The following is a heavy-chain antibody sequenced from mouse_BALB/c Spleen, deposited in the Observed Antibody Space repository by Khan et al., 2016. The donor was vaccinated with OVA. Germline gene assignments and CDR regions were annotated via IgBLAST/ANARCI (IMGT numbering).Heavy chain of an antibody. D-gene: IGHD2-3*01. V-gene: IGHV14-1*02. J-gene: IGHJ3*01. CDR2: IDPENGNT. Sequence: VQLKQSGAELVRPGALVKLSCKASGFNIKDYYIHWVKQRPEQGLEWIGGIDPENGNTIYDPKFQGKASITADTSSNTAYLQLSSLTSEDTAVYYCTRDGYSPWFAYWGQGTLVTCSA. CDR1: GFNIKDYY. CDR3: TRDGYSPWFAY.